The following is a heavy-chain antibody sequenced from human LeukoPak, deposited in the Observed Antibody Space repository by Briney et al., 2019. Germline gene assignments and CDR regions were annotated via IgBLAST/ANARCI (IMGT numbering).Heavy chain of an antibody. CDR2: ISNSGGN. CDR1: GASVSSGDYY. D-gene: IGHD3-22*01. J-gene: IGHJ4*02. Sequence: SETLSLTCTVSGASVSSGDYYLSWIRQHPGKGLEWIGYISNSGGNYYNPSLKSRVTISVDTFKNQFSLRLTSVTAADTAVYFCARNSHDTSGHYLFDYWGQGTLVTVSS. V-gene: IGHV4-30-4*01. CDR3: ARNSHDTSGHYLFDY.